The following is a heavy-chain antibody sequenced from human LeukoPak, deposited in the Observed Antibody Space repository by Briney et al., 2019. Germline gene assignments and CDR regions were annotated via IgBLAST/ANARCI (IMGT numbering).Heavy chain of an antibody. D-gene: IGHD2-15*01. J-gene: IGHJ5*02. V-gene: IGHV1-2*06. CDR1: GYTFTSYG. CDR2: INPNSGGT. Sequence: GASVKVSCKASGYTFTSYGISWVRQAPGQGLEWTGRINPNSGGTNYAQKFQGRVTMTRDTSISTAYMELSRLRSDDTAVYYCARECTMEVYCSGGSCYPNWFDPWGQGTLVTVSS. CDR3: ARECTMEVYCSGGSCYPNWFDP.